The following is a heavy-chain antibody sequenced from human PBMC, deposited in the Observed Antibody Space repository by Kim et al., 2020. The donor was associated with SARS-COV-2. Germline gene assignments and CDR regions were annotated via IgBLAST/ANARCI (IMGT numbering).Heavy chain of an antibody. D-gene: IGHD3-10*01. CDR3: ASMVRESYYFDY. Sequence: SETLSLTCTVSGGSISSGGYYWSWIRQHPGKGLEWIGYIYYSGSTYYNPSLKSRVTISVDTSKNQFSLKLSSVTAADTAVYYCASMVRESYYFDYWGQGTLVTVSS. J-gene: IGHJ4*02. CDR2: IYYSGST. CDR1: GGSISSGGYY. V-gene: IGHV4-31*03.